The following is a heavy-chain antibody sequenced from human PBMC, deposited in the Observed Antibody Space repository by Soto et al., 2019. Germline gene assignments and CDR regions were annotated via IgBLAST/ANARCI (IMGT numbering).Heavy chain of an antibody. J-gene: IGHJ5*02. CDR2: VSVDGNSQ. V-gene: IGHV3-30*04. CDR1: EFTFSNHP. Sequence: QVQLVESGGGVVQPGGSLRLSGAASEFTFSNHPMHWLRQSPGKGLEWLAVVSVDGNSQTYADSVTGRLTISRDNSQNMLYLDMNTLRDEDTALYHCAREAHSSGRAGTFDPWGQGTLVTVSS. CDR3: AREAHSSGRAGTFDP. D-gene: IGHD6-19*01.